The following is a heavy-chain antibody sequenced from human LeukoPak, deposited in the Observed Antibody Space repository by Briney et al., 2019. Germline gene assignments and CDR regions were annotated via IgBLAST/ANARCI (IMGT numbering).Heavy chain of an antibody. Sequence: GGSLRLSCAASGFTFSSYGMHWVRQAPGKGLEWVAFIRYDGSNKYYADSVKGRFTISRDNSKNTLYLQMNSLRAEDTAVYYCAKGPYSSGLNWFDPWGQGTLVTVSS. D-gene: IGHD6-19*01. CDR2: IRYDGSNK. CDR1: GFTFSSYG. CDR3: AKGPYSSGLNWFDP. V-gene: IGHV3-30*02. J-gene: IGHJ5*02.